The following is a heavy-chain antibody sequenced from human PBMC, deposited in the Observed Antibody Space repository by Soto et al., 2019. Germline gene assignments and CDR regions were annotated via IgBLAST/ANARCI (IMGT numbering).Heavy chain of an antibody. J-gene: IGHJ4*02. D-gene: IGHD3-9*01. CDR1: GYTFTSYG. Sequence: ASVKVSCKASGYTFTSYGISWVRQAPGQGLEWMGWISAYNGNTNYAQKLQGRVTMTTDTSTSTAYMELRSLRSDDTAVYYCARDKKKYYDILTGSTPNDYWGQGTLVTVSS. V-gene: IGHV1-18*01. CDR2: ISAYNGNT. CDR3: ARDKKKYYDILTGSTPNDY.